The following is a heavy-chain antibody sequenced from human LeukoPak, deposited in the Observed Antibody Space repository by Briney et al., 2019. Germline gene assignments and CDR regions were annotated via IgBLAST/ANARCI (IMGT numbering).Heavy chain of an antibody. D-gene: IGHD6-19*01. CDR1: GFTFNSYA. CDR2: ISASSGSR. J-gene: IGHJ4*02. Sequence: PGGSLRLSCAASGFTFNSYAMSWVRQAPGKGLEWVSDISASSGSRNYADSVKGRFTISRDNSKNTLYLQMNSLRAEDTAVYYCAPSIAVAGWFDYWGQGTLVTVSS. CDR3: APSIAVAGWFDY. V-gene: IGHV3-23*01.